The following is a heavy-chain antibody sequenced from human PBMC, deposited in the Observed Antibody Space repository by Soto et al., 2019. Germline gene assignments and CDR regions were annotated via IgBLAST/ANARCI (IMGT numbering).Heavy chain of an antibody. J-gene: IGHJ4*02. D-gene: IGHD2-15*01. Sequence: QVQLVQSGAEVKKPGASVKVSCKASGYTFSSFGFSWVRQAPGQGLEWMGWISAYNGNTNYAQKLQGRVTMTTDTSTSTAYLELRSLRSDATAVDYCARWGGYCSSATCHSGYFDYWGQGTLVTVSS. CDR1: GYTFSSFG. CDR2: ISAYNGNT. CDR3: ARWGGYCSSATCHSGYFDY. V-gene: IGHV1-18*01.